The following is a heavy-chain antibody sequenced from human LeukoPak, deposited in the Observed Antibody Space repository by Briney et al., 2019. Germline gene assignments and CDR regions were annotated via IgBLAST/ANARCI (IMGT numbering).Heavy chain of an antibody. CDR1: GYTFTGYY. CDR3: ARVRDGYNYNFDY. Sequence: ASVKVSCKASGYTFTGYYIHWARQAPGQGLEWMGWINPNSGAADYAQKFYGRVTMTRDTSISTAYIELSRLRSDDTAVYYCARVRDGYNYNFDYWGQGTLVTVSS. D-gene: IGHD5-24*01. V-gene: IGHV1-2*02. CDR2: INPNSGAA. J-gene: IGHJ4*02.